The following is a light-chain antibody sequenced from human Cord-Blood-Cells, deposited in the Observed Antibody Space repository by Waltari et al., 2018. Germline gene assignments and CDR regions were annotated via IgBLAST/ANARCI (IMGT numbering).Light chain of an antibody. Sequence: QSALTQPASVSGSPGQPITISCTGTSSDVGGYNSVSWYQQHPGKAPKLMIYDVSNRPSGVSNRSSGSKSGNTASLTISGLQAEDEADYYCSSYTSSSTLVFGTGTKVTVL. CDR2: DVS. CDR1: SSDVGGYNS. J-gene: IGLJ1*01. V-gene: IGLV2-14*03. CDR3: SSYTSSSTLV.